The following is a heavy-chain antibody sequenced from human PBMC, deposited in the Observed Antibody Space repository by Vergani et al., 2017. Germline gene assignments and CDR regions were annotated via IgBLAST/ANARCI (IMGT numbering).Heavy chain of an antibody. CDR1: GFTFDDYA. CDR3: AKEGRATRHAFDI. V-gene: IGHV3-9*01. CDR2: ISCNSGSI. J-gene: IGHJ3*02. D-gene: IGHD1-26*01. Sequence: EVQLVESGGGLVQPGRSLRLSCAASGFTFDDYAMHWVRQAPGKGLEWGSGISCNSGSIGYADSVKGRFTISRDNAKNSLYLQMNSLRAEDTAVYYCAKEGRATRHAFDIWGQGTMVTVSS.